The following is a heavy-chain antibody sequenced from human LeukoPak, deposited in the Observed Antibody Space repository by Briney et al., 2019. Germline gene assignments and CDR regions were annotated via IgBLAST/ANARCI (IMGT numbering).Heavy chain of an antibody. V-gene: IGHV1-18*04. CDR3: ARGGPKTYYYDSSGYQIHFDY. Sequence: ASVKVSCKASGYTFTGYYIHWVRQAPGQGLEWMGWISAYNGNTNYAQKLQGRVTMTTDTSTSTAYMELRSLRSDDTAVYYCARGGPKTYYYDSSGYQIHFDYWGQGTLVTVSS. J-gene: IGHJ4*02. D-gene: IGHD3-22*01. CDR2: ISAYNGNT. CDR1: GYTFTGYY.